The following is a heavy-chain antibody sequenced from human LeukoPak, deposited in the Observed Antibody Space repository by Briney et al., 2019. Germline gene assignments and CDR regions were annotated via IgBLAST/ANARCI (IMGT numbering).Heavy chain of an antibody. Sequence: ASVKVSCKVSGYTLTELSIHWVRQPPGKGLEWMGGSDPGDGKTIFAQKFQGRVAMTEDTSTDTAYMELSGLSSEDTAVYYCATPDGQVGATKYWGQGTLVTVSS. J-gene: IGHJ4*02. D-gene: IGHD1-26*01. CDR2: SDPGDGKT. V-gene: IGHV1-24*01. CDR3: ATPDGQVGATKY. CDR1: GYTLTELS.